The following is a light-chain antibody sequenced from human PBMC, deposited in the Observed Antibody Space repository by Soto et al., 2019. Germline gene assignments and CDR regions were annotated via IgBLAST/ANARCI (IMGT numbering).Light chain of an antibody. CDR1: SSEIDDYNY. CDR2: DVS. Sequence: QSVLTQPASVSGSPGQSITISCTGTSSEIDDYNYVSWYQQHPGKAPKLMVYDVSYRPSGVSNRFSGSKSGSTASLTISGLQAEDEADYYCGLYTSSSTVVFGGGTKSPS. CDR3: GLYTSSSTVV. J-gene: IGLJ2*01. V-gene: IGLV2-14*01.